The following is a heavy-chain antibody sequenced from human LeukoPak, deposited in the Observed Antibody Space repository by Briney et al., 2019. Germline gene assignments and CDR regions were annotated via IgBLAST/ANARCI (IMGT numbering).Heavy chain of an antibody. CDR2: INSDGSST. J-gene: IGHJ6*03. CDR3: ARGPSGYDADYYYYYMDV. D-gene: IGHD5-12*01. CDR1: GFTFSSYW. Sequence: GGSLRLSCAASGFTFSSYWMHWVRQAPGKGLVWVSRINSDGSSTSYADSVKGRFTISRDNAKNSLYLQMNSLRAEDTAVYYCARGPSGYDADYYYYYMDVWGKGTTVTISS. V-gene: IGHV3-74*01.